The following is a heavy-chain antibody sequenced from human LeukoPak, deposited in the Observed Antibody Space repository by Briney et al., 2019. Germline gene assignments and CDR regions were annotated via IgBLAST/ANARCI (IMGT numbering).Heavy chain of an antibody. CDR1: GFTFSSYG. CDR2: ISGSSSYI. D-gene: IGHD5-18*01. Sequence: PGGSLRLSCAASGFTFSSYGMNWVRQAPGKGLEWVSSISGSSSYIYYADSVKGRFTISRDNAKNSLYVQMNSLRAEDTAVYYCARVARGIQGDFDYWGQGTLVTVSS. CDR3: ARVARGIQGDFDY. J-gene: IGHJ4*02. V-gene: IGHV3-21*01.